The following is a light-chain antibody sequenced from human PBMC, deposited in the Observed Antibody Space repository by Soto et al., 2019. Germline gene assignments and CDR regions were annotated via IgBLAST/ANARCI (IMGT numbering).Light chain of an antibody. CDR2: YTS. CDR1: SSDAGAFGF. CDR3: CSGADSIAWV. J-gene: IGLJ3*02. Sequence: QSALAQPRSVSGSPGQSVTISCTRTSSDAGAFGFVSWFQQHPGKAPKLIMYYTSERPSGVPDRFSGYKSVNTVSLTISGLQAEDEADYYCCSGADSIAWVFGGGTKLTVL. V-gene: IGLV2-11*01.